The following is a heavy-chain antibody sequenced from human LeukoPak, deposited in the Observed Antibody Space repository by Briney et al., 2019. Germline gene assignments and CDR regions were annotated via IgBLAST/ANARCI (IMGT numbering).Heavy chain of an antibody. CDR2: IYTSGST. V-gene: IGHV4-61*02. CDR3: ARDSSADYYSSCYYDY. Sequence: PSETLSLTCTVSGGSISSGSYYWSWIRQPAGKGLEWIGRIYTSGSTNYNPSLKSRVTISVDTAKNQFSLKLSSVTAADTAVYYCARDSSADYYSSCYYDYWGQGTLVTVSS. CDR1: GGSISSGSYY. J-gene: IGHJ4*02. D-gene: IGHD3-22*01.